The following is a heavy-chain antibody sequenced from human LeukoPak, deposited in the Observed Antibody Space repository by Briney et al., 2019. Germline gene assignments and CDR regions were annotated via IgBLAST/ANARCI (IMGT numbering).Heavy chain of an antibody. CDR3: AKGVWMATRTSADY. Sequence: PGGSLRLSCAASGFTFSSYGMHWVRQAPGKGLEWVAVISNDGSNKYYADSVKGRFTISRDNSKNTLYLQMNSLRAEDTAVYYCAKGVWMATRTSADYWGQGTLDTVSS. CDR1: GFTFSSYG. CDR2: ISNDGSNK. D-gene: IGHD5-24*01. J-gene: IGHJ4*02. V-gene: IGHV3-30*18.